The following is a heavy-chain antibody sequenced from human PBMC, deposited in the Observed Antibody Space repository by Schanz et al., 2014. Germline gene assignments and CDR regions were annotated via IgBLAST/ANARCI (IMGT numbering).Heavy chain of an antibody. D-gene: IGHD3-22*01. Sequence: QVQLVESGGGAVQPGRSLRLSCAAYGFTLSSYAMHWVRQAPGKGLEWVSVIYSGIGAYYADSVKDRFTVSRDNSKNTVYLQMNRLRAEDTAVYYCARVRHYDPSGWGYFDYWGQGALVTVSS. CDR2: IYSGIGA. V-gene: IGHV3-NL1*01. CDR1: GFTLSSYA. J-gene: IGHJ4*02. CDR3: ARVRHYDPSGWGYFDY.